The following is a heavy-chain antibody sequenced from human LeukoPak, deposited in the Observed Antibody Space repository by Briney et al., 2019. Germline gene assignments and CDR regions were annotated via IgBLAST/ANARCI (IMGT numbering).Heavy chain of an antibody. D-gene: IGHD6-13*01. V-gene: IGHV4-38-2*01. CDR1: GYSISSGYY. CDR2: IYHSVST. Sequence: SETLSLTCAVSGYSISSGYYWGWIRPPPGKGLEWIRSIYHSVSTYYNPSLKSRVTISVHTSKNQFSLKLSSVTAADTAVYYCARHPSHSIVAAGTDRFDPWGQGTLVTVSS. J-gene: IGHJ5*02. CDR3: ARHPSHSIVAAGTDRFDP.